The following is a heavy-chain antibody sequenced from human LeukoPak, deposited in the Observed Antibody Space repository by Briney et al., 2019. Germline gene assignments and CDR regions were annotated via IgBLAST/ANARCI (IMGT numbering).Heavy chain of an antibody. CDR1: GGTFSSYA. J-gene: IGHJ6*02. CDR3: AREVGFGELLSGYYYGMDV. Sequence: GASVKVSCKASGGTFSSYAISWVRQAPGQGLEWMGGIIPIFGTANYAQKFQGRVTITADESTSTAYMELSSLRSEDTAVYYCAREVGFGELLSGYYYGMDVWGRGTTVTVSS. CDR2: IIPIFGTA. V-gene: IGHV1-69*13. D-gene: IGHD3-10*01.